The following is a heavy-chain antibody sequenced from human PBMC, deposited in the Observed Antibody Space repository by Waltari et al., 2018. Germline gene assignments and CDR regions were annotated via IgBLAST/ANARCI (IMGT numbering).Heavy chain of an antibody. J-gene: IGHJ4*02. CDR1: GFPFGSYW. CDR2: VKQDGSEK. D-gene: IGHD6-19*01. Sequence: EVQLVESGGGLVQPGGSLRLSCVASGFPFGSYWMTWVRQAPGMGLEWVANVKQDGSEKYYVDSVKGRFTISRDNAKNSLYLQMNSLRAEDTAVYYCARDTGRYSSYDYWGQGTLVTVSS. V-gene: IGHV3-7*01. CDR3: ARDTGRYSSYDY.